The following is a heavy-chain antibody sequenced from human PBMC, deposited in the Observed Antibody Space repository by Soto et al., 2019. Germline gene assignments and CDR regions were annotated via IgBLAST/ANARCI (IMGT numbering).Heavy chain of an antibody. Sequence: ASVKVSCKASGYTFTRYGISWVRQAPGQGLEWMGWISAYNGNTNYAQKPQGRVTMTTDTSTSTAYMELRSLRSDDTAVYYCACLALYYDILTGPMDVWGQGTTVTVSS. CDR1: GYTFTRYG. CDR2: ISAYNGNT. V-gene: IGHV1-18*01. D-gene: IGHD3-9*01. CDR3: ACLALYYDILTGPMDV. J-gene: IGHJ6*02.